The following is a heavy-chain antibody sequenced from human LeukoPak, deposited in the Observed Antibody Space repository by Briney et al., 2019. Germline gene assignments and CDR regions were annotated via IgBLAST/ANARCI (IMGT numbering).Heavy chain of an antibody. CDR2: IYYSGST. V-gene: IGHV4-59*01. CDR3: AGEGRSLDYYMDV. Sequence: SETRSLTCTVDGASISSYYRRWIRQPPGEGLEWVGYIYYSGSTNYNPTLKGRVTISVDTSKNQFSLKLSSVTAADTAVYYCAGEGRSLDYYMDVWGKGTTVTVSS. J-gene: IGHJ6*03. CDR1: GASISSYY.